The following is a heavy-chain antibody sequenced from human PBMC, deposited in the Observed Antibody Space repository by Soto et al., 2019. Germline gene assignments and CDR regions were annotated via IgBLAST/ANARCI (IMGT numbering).Heavy chain of an antibody. V-gene: IGHV3-23*01. CDR1: GFSFISFA. Sequence: GGSLRLSCAASGFSFISFAMNWVRQAPGKGLEWVSIISGSADSTFYADSVKGRFTISRDDSKNTLYLQINSLKTEDTAVYYYTTEVSDEPAGYGSGSYQNINHYYYFYGMDVWGQGTTVTVSS. D-gene: IGHD3-10*01. CDR3: TTEVSDEPAGYGSGSYQNINHYYYFYGMDV. J-gene: IGHJ6*02. CDR2: ISGSADST.